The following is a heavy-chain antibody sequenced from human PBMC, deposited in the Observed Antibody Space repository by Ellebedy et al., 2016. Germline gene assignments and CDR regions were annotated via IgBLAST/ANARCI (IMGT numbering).Heavy chain of an antibody. J-gene: IGHJ6*02. CDR3: ARIVVVAATPESEDYYYYGMDV. V-gene: IGHV1-69*13. Sequence: SVKVSXXASGGTFSSYAISWVRQAPGQGLEWMGGIIPIFGTANYAQKFQGRVTITADESTSTAYMELSSLRSEDTAVYYCARIVVVAATPESEDYYYYGMDVWGQGTTVTVSS. D-gene: IGHD2-15*01. CDR2: IIPIFGTA. CDR1: GGTFSSYA.